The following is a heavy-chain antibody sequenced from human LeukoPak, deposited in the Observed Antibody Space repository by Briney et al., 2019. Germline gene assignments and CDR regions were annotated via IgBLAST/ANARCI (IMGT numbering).Heavy chain of an antibody. CDR2: IYTSGST. CDR1: GGSICSGSYY. V-gene: IGHV4-61*02. J-gene: IGHJ4*02. D-gene: IGHD6-13*01. Sequence: SQTLSLTCTVSGGSICSGSYYWTWIRQPAGKGLEWIGRIYTSGSTNYNPSLKSRVTISVDTSKNQFSLKLSSVTAADTAVYYCAREGVAAADYWGQGVLVTVSS. CDR3: AREGVAAADY.